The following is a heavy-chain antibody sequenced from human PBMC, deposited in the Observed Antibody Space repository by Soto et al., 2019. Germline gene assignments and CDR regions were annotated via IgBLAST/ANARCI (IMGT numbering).Heavy chain of an antibody. Sequence: PSETLSLTCTVSGGSISSSSYYWGWIRQPPGKGLEWIGSIYYSGSTYYNPSLKSRVTISVDTSKNQFSLKLSSVTAADTAVYYCARLAWLRSGYFDYWGQGTLVTVSS. V-gene: IGHV4-39*01. D-gene: IGHD5-12*01. J-gene: IGHJ4*02. CDR1: GGSISSSSYY. CDR2: IYYSGST. CDR3: ARLAWLRSGYFDY.